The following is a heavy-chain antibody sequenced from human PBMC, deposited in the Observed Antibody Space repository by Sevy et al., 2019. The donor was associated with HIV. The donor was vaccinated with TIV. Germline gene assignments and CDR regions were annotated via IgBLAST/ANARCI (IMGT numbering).Heavy chain of an antibody. CDR2: INWKTDNV. Sequence: GGSLRLSCEASGFSFSDYTMTWVRQAPGKGLEWVSAINWKTDNVGYADSVKGRFTISRDNAKRSLYLQMNSLRPEDTALYHCARNTYYLDSTGFGAFDIWGQGIMVTVSS. CDR1: GFSFSDYT. J-gene: IGHJ3*02. CDR3: ARNTYYLDSTGFGAFDI. D-gene: IGHD3-22*01. V-gene: IGHV3-20*01.